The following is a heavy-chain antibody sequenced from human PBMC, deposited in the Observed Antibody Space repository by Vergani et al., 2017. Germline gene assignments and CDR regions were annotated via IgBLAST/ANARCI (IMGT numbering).Heavy chain of an antibody. Sequence: QVQLQQWGPGLLTPSGTPSLTCAVYGGSISSDNWWNWVRQAPGKGRKWIWEIHRSRSTNSNQSLRRRVSISLDKSQNQFSLNLTSVTAADTAVYFCARASWKALGGHYYYIYVWGKG. CDR3: ARASWKALGGHYYYIYV. CDR1: GGSISSDNW. CDR2: IHRSRST. J-gene: IGHJ6*03. D-gene: IGHD2-15*01. V-gene: IGHV4-4*02.